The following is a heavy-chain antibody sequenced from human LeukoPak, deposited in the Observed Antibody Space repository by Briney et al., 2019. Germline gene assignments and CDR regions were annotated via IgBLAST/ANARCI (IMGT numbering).Heavy chain of an antibody. D-gene: IGHD3-9*01. CDR1: GGSISSYY. CDR2: IYYSGST. J-gene: IGHJ6*03. Sequence: PSETLSLTCTVSGGSISSYYWSWIRQPPGKGLEWIGYIYYSGSTNYNPSLKSRVTISVDTSKNQFSLKLSSVTAADTAVYYCARGRIRYFDWLLGGSYYMDVWGKGTTVTVSS. CDR3: ARGRIRYFDWLLGGSYYMDV. V-gene: IGHV4-59*12.